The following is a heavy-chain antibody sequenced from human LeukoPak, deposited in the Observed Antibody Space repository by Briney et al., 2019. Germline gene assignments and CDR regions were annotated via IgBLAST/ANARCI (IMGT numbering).Heavy chain of an antibody. Sequence: ASVKVSCKASGYTFTSYDINWVRQATGQGLEWMGWMNPNSGNTGYAQKFQGRVTMTRDTSISTAYMELSRLRSDDTAVYYCARDAGASYGSFPLDYWGQGTLVTVSS. J-gene: IGHJ4*02. CDR1: GYTFTSYD. V-gene: IGHV1-8*01. CDR2: MNPNSGNT. CDR3: ARDAGASYGSFPLDY. D-gene: IGHD3-10*01.